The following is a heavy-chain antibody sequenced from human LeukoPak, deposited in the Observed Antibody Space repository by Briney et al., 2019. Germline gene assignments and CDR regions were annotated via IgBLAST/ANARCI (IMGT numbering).Heavy chain of an antibody. CDR3: AATTRVAVTGTVLDY. CDR1: GGSTSNYF. CDR2: IHQSGST. J-gene: IGHJ4*02. D-gene: IGHD6-19*01. V-gene: IGHV4-4*08. Sequence: SEALSLTCTVSGGSTSNYFWSWIRHPPGKGLEWIGYIHQSGSTNYNPSLKSRVTISLDTSRNQFSLNLASMTAADTAIYFCAATTRVAVTGTVLDYWGQGTLVTVSS.